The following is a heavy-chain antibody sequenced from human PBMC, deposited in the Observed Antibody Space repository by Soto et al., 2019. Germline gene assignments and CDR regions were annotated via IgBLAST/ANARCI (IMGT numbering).Heavy chain of an antibody. D-gene: IGHD3-10*01. CDR3: ARSPNYYYYGLDV. V-gene: IGHV4-61*01. CDR1: GGSVSSGSHY. Sequence: SETLSLTCTVSGGSVSSGSHYWGWLRQSPGKRLEWIAYIYYGGSTNYNPSLKSLATISVDTSNSQDSLTLTPMTAAAAALYYFARSPNYYYYGLDVWGQGTAVTSP. CDR2: IYYGGST. J-gene: IGHJ6*02.